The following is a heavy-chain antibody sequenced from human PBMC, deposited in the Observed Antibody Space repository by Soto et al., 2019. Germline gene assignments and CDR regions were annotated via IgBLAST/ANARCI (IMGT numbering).Heavy chain of an antibody. CDR1: GFTFSSYG. Sequence: PGGSLRLSCAASGFTFSSYGMHWVRQAPGKGLEWVAVISYDGSNKYYADSVKGRFTISRDNSKNTLYLQMNSLRAEDTAVYYCAKSSSPPHMDVWGKGTTVTVS. D-gene: IGHD6-6*01. CDR3: AKSSSPPHMDV. V-gene: IGHV3-30*18. CDR2: ISYDGSNK. J-gene: IGHJ6*03.